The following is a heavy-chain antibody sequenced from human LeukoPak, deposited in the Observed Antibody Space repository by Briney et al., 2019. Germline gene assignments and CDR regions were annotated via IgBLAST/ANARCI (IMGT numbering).Heavy chain of an antibody. D-gene: IGHD3-10*01. CDR2: IYFGGST. V-gene: IGHV4-38-2*02. CDR1: GYTISSGYS. J-gene: IGHJ4*02. CDR3: ARVGGSGSYFIFDY. Sequence: SETLSLTCTVSGYTISSGYSWGWIRQPPGKGLEWIASIYFGGSTYYNPSLKSRVTISVDTSKNQLSLKLSSVTAADTAVYYCARVGGSGSYFIFDYWGQGTLVTVSS.